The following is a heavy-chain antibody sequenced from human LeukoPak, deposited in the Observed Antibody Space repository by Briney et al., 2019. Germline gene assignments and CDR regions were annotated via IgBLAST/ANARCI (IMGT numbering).Heavy chain of an antibody. CDR1: GYSLTNNW. CDR3: ARFALSSSLDY. V-gene: IGHV5-51*01. CDR2: IYPGYSDT. Sequence: GESLKISCKVSGYSLTNNWIGWVRQVPGKGLEWMGIIYPGYSDTRYSPSFQGQVTFSVDASTSTVYLQWSSLKASDTAIYYCARFALSSSLDYWGQGTLVTVSP. J-gene: IGHJ4*02. D-gene: IGHD6-13*01.